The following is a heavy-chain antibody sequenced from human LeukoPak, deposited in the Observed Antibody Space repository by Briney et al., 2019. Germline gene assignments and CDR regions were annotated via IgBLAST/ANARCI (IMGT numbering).Heavy chain of an antibody. J-gene: IGHJ4*02. V-gene: IGHV1-3*04. D-gene: IGHD3-16*01. CDR3: ASKPRGESRPFDY. Sequence: ASVKVSCKTSGYTFTTHAVHWVRQAPGQSLEWMGWIITANGDTGYSQKFQGRVTITSDTSASTGYMEMSSLRSEDTAVYYCASKPRGESRPFDYWGQGTLVTVSS. CDR1: GYTFTTHA. CDR2: IITANGDT.